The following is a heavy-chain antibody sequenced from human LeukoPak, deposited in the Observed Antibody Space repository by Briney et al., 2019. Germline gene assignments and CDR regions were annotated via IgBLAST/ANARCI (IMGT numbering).Heavy chain of an antibody. CDR2: ISGYNGNT. CDR3: ARDPAFRGAQMDY. V-gene: IGHV1-18*01. CDR1: GYTLTSYG. J-gene: IGHJ4*02. Sequence: ASVKVSCKASGYTLTSYGFSWVRQAPGQGLEWMGWISGYNGNTNYAQNLQGRVTMTIDTSTSTAYMELRSLGSDDTAVYYCARDPAFRGAQMDYWGQGTLVTVSS. D-gene: IGHD3-10*01.